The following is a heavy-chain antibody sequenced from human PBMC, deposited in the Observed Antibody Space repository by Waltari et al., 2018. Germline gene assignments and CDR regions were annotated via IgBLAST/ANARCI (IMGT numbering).Heavy chain of an antibody. CDR3: VKDGDEKVGVYFDS. CDR1: GFNYTTYA. V-gene: IGHV3-9*01. D-gene: IGHD1-26*01. J-gene: IGHJ4*02. CDR2: IYARGSGK. Sequence: EVHLVQSGGGLVQPGQSLRLSGAASGFNYTTYAMHWVRNVPGKGLAWCAGIYARGSGKGYSDPVKGRFTISRDNDKNSLFLEMNILRPEDAAVYYGVKDGDEKVGVYFDSWGQGSPVTVSS.